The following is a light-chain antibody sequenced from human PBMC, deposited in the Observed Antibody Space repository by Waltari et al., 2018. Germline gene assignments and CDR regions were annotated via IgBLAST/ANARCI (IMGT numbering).Light chain of an antibody. CDR3: QQRGTWLLT. V-gene: IGKV3-11*01. J-gene: IGKJ4*01. CDR1: QGVSSN. Sequence: DIVLTQSPATLSLSPGERGPLSCRASQGVSSNLAWYQQKPGQAPRLLIYDASNRATGVPARFSGSGSGTDFTLTISSLEPEDFAVYYCQQRGTWLLTFGGGTKVEIK. CDR2: DAS.